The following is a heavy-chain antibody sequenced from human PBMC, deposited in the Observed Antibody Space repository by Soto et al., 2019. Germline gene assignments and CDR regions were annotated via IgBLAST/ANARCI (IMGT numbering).Heavy chain of an antibody. D-gene: IGHD3-10*01. Sequence: QVQLVQSGAEVKTPGSSVKVSCRASGGTSNNYADTWVRQAPGHGLEWMGGIIAYFGTATYAHKFRGRLTITADDSTRTNYMELRSLTTDDTAIYYCAKLLGPGSYYDDDYWGQGTPVTVSS. CDR3: AKLLGPGSYYDDDY. V-gene: IGHV1-69*01. CDR2: IIAYFGTA. J-gene: IGHJ4*02. CDR1: GGTSNNYA.